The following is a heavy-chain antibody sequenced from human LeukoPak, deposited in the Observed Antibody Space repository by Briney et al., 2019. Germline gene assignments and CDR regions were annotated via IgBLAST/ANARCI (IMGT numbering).Heavy chain of an antibody. CDR1: GYTFTSYY. CDR3: ARDRTATVTIGRPQKYYYGMDV. D-gene: IGHD4-17*01. J-gene: IGHJ6*02. CDR2: INTSGSST. V-gene: IGHV1-46*01. Sequence: ASVKVSCTASGYTFTSYYMHWVRQAPGQGQEWMGIINTSGSSTSYAQKFQGRVTMTRDTSTSTVYMELSSLRSEDTAVYYCARDRTATVTIGRPQKYYYGMDVWGQGTTVTVSS.